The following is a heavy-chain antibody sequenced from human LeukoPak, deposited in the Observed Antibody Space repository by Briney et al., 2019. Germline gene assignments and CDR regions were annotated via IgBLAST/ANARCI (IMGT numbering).Heavy chain of an antibody. J-gene: IGHJ6*02. V-gene: IGHV3-30*04. CDR3: ARALSGWYVGYGMDV. Sequence: GGSLRLSCAASGFTFSSYAMHWVRQAPGKGLEWVAVISYDGSNKYYADSVKGRFTISRDNSKNTLYLQMNSLRAEDTAVYYCARALSGWYVGYGMDVWGQGTTVTVSS. D-gene: IGHD6-19*01. CDR2: ISYDGSNK. CDR1: GFTFSSYA.